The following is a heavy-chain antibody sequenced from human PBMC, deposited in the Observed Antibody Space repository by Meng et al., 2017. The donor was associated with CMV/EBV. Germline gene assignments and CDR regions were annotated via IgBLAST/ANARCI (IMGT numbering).Heavy chain of an antibody. J-gene: IGHJ4*02. V-gene: IGHV3-7*01. D-gene: IGHD1-1*01. Sequence: GESLKISCAASGFSFGSYWMTWVRQAPGKGLEWVANVNEDGSEKYYVDSVKGRFTISRDNAKNSLYLQMNSLRAEDTAVYYCASVKRIVWGQGTLVTVSS. CDR1: GFSFGSYW. CDR3: ASVKRIV. CDR2: VNEDGSEK.